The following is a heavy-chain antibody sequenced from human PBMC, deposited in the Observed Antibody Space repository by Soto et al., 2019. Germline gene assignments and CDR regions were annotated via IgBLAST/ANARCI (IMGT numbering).Heavy chain of an antibody. V-gene: IGHV3-23*01. D-gene: IGHD1-20*01. CDR2: ISGGGGST. CDR1: GFTFISYA. J-gene: IGHJ4*02. CDR3: AKAKNDYNWDNRPPFDY. Sequence: GGSLRLSCAASGFTFISYAMSWVRQAPGKGLEWVSAISGGGGSTYYADSVKTRFTISTDQSKNTVYLQMDSLRADDTAIYFCAKAKNDYNWDNRPPFDYWGQGTLVTVSS.